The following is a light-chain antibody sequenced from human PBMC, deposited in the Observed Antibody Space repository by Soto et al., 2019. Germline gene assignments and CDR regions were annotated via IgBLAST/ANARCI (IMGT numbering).Light chain of an antibody. J-gene: IGLJ1*01. CDR2: EVT. V-gene: IGLV2-8*01. CDR1: SSDVGGYDY. Sequence: QSVLTQPPSASGSPGQSVTISCTGTSSDVGGYDYVSWYQQPPGKAPKLMIYEVTKRPSGVPDRFSGSKSGNTASLTVSGLQAEDEADYYCSSYTSGSTLYVFGTGTKLTVL. CDR3: SSYTSGSTLYV.